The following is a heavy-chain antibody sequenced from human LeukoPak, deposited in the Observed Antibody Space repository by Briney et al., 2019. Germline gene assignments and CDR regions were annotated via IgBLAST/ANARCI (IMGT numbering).Heavy chain of an antibody. V-gene: IGHV4-31*03. Sequence: PSQTLSLTCTVSGGSISSGGYYWSWIRQHRGKGLEWIGYIYHSGSTYYNPSLKSRVTISVDTSKNQFSLKLSSVTAADTAVYYCARVKHARGWFDPWGQGTLVTVSS. CDR1: GGSISSGGYY. D-gene: IGHD2-2*01. CDR3: ARVKHARGWFDP. J-gene: IGHJ5*02. CDR2: IYHSGST.